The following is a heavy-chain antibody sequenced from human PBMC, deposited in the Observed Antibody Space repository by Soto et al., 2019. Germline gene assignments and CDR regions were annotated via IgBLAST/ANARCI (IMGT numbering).Heavy chain of an antibody. Sequence: ASMNAYSKPPGYIFTGYYMQWVRQAPGQGLEWMGWINPNSGDTNYTQKFQGWVTMTRDTSISTAYMGLSRLRSDDTAVYYCATSRISIAVAGETEYYFDYCGQGSLVTVSS. V-gene: IGHV1-2*04. J-gene: IGHJ4*02. CDR1: GYIFTGYY. CDR3: ATSRISIAVAGETEYYFDY. CDR2: INPNSGDT. D-gene: IGHD6-19*01.